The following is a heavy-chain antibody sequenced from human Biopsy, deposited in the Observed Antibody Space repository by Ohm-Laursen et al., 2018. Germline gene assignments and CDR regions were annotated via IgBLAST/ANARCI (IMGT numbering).Heavy chain of an antibody. Sequence: SLRLSCAASGFPVSDYYMSWIRQAPGRGLEWVSDINSSGSTKYHAESVKGGFTISRDNAMNSVYLQMNSLRDKDEAVCYCARAVGIAAAPIDYWGQGTLVTVSS. J-gene: IGHJ4*02. CDR2: INSSGSTK. CDR3: ARAVGIAAAPIDY. V-gene: IGHV3-11*01. CDR1: GFPVSDYY. D-gene: IGHD2-15*01.